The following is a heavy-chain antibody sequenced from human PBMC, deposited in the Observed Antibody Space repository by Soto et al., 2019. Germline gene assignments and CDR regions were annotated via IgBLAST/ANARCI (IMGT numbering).Heavy chain of an antibody. CDR1: GGSIIAYY. V-gene: IGHV4-59*12. D-gene: IGHD3-9*01. CDR2: IYHGGST. J-gene: IGHJ3*02. Sequence: SEPLSLTCTVSGGSIIAYYCSRIRQPPGKGLEWIGEIYHGGSTIYNPSLQSRVTLSVDKSKNEFSLKMSSVTAEDTAVYYCAKEGAYYDILTGYRDAFDIWGQGTMVTVSS. CDR3: AKEGAYYDILTGYRDAFDI.